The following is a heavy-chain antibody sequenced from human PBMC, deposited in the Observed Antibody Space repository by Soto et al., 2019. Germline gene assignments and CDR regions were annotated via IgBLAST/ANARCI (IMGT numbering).Heavy chain of an antibody. D-gene: IGHD3-22*01. CDR2: IWYDGSNK. Sequence: QVQLVESGGGVVQPGRSLRLSCAASGFTFSSYGMHWVRQAPGKGLEWVAVIWYDGSNKYYADSVKGRFTISRDNSKNTLYLQMNSLRAEDTAVYYCARDPHPYYYDSSGYYYFNYWGQGTLVTVSS. CDR1: GFTFSSYG. CDR3: ARDPHPYYYDSSGYYYFNY. V-gene: IGHV3-33*01. J-gene: IGHJ4*02.